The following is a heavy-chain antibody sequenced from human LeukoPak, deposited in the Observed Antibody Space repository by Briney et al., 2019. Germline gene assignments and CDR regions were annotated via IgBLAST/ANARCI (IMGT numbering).Heavy chain of an antibody. V-gene: IGHV1-46*01. CDR3: ARDFMATITGNNSGVDY. J-gene: IGHJ4*02. D-gene: IGHD5-24*01. Sequence: ASLQVSCKASGYTFTSYYMHWVRQTPGQGLEWMGIINPSGGSTSYAQKFQGRVTMTRDMSTSTVYMELSSLRCEDTAVYYCARDFMATITGNNSGVDYWGQGTLVTVSS. CDR2: INPSGGST. CDR1: GYTFTSYY.